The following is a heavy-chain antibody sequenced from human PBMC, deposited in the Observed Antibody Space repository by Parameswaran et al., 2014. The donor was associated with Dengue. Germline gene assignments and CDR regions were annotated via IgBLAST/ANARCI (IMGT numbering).Heavy chain of an antibody. Sequence: RWIRQPPGKALEWLARIDWGDDKYYSTSLKTRLAISKDTSKNQVVLTMTNMDPVDTATYYCARIVYGDYYLVGGMDVWGQGTTVTVSS. CDR3: ARIVYGDYYLVGGMDV. D-gene: IGHD4-17*01. J-gene: IGHJ6*02. V-gene: IGHV2-70*11. CDR2: IDWGDDK.